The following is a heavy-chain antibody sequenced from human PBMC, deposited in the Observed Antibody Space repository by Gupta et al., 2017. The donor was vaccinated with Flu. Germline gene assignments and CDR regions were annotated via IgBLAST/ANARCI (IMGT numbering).Heavy chain of an antibody. CDR1: GYTFRNYG. Sequence: SGYTFRNYGISWGRQAPGQGLEWMGWTSVYTNDANYAQKFQGRVTMTTDTSTSTAYMELRSLTADDIAVYFCARVLGAAAIYAMDVWGQGTTVTVSS. CDR3: ARVLGAAAIYAMDV. V-gene: IGHV1-18*03. D-gene: IGHD2-2*01. CDR2: TSVYTNDA. J-gene: IGHJ6*02.